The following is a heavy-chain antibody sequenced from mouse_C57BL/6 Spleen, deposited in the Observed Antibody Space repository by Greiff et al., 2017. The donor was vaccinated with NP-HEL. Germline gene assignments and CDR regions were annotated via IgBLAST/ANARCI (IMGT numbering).Heavy chain of an antibody. CDR1: GYTFTDYY. Sequence: DVQLQESGPVLVKPGASVKMSCKASGYTFTDYYMNWVKQSHGKSLEWIGVINPYNGDTSYNQKFKGKATLTVDKSSSTAYMELNSLTSEDSAVYYCARPGAMDYWGQGTSVTVSS. CDR2: INPYNGDT. V-gene: IGHV1-19*01. J-gene: IGHJ4*01. CDR3: ARPGAMDY.